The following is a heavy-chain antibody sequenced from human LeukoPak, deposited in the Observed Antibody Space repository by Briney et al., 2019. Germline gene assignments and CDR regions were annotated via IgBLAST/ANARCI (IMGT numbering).Heavy chain of an antibody. Sequence: SETLSLTCAVYGGSFSGYYWSWIRQPPGKGLEWIGEINHSGSTNYNPSLKSRVTISVDTSKNQFSLKLSSVTAADTAVYYCARGTDTMGEWFDPWGQGTLVTVSS. CDR1: GGSFSGYY. D-gene: IGHD3-10*01. J-gene: IGHJ5*02. V-gene: IGHV4-34*01. CDR2: INHSGST. CDR3: ARGTDTMGEWFDP.